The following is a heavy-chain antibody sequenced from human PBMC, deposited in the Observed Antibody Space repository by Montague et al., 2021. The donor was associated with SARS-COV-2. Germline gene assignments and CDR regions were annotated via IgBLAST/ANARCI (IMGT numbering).Heavy chain of an antibody. J-gene: IGHJ6*03. CDR2: INNRGNT. CDR3: VRVTHPRSAWPYYMDV. CDR1: GDSISSSSYY. D-gene: IGHD4-11*01. Sequence: SETLSLTCTVSGDSISSSSYYWGWIRQPPGKGLEWIGSINNRGNTYNNPSLRSRVSISVYTSKNQFSLNVGSAPAADTGLFYCVRVTHPRSAWPYYMDVWGKGTTVTV. V-gene: IGHV4-39*01.